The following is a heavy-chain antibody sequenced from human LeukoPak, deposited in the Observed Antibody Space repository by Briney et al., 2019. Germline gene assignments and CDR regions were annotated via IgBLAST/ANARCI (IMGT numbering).Heavy chain of an antibody. CDR3: ARWGPFSGGWYGYYYYYGMDV. D-gene: IGHD6-19*01. J-gene: IGHJ6*02. CDR1: GGSISSSGYY. Sequence: SETLSLTCTVSGGSISSSGYYWGWIRQPPGKGLEWIGEINHSGSTNYNPSLKSRVTIPVDTSKNQFSLKLSSVTAADTAVYYCARWGPFSGGWYGYYYYYGMDVWGQGTTVTVSS. CDR2: INHSGST. V-gene: IGHV4-39*07.